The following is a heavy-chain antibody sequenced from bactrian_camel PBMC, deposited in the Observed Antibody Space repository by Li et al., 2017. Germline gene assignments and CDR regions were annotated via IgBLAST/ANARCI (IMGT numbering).Heavy chain of an antibody. CDR2: TIGRDDRT. V-gene: IGHV3S44*01. CDR1: QYTSSSNC. D-gene: IGHD8*01. CDR3: AVVCGQLTH. J-gene: IGHJ4*01. Sequence: VQLVESGGGSVQTGGSLRLSCTSSQYTSSSNCMGWFRQAPGKEREGVATIGRDDRTSYAGSVEGRFTISRDRSKNMLYLQMNSLKTEDTAVYYCAVVCGQLTHWGQGTQVTVS.